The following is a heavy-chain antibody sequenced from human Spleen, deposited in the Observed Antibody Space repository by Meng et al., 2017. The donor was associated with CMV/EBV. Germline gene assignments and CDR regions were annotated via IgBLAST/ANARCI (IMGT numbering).Heavy chain of an antibody. CDR2: IYPGDSDT. Sequence: GESLKISCKGSGSSFTSYWIGWVRQMPGKGLEWMGIIYPGDSDTRYSPSFQGQVTISADKSISTAYLQWSSLKASDTAMYYCARLPDIVVVPAAQASYYYYYGMDVWGQGTTVTVSS. CDR3: ARLPDIVVVPAAQASYYYYYGMDV. D-gene: IGHD2-2*01. J-gene: IGHJ6*02. V-gene: IGHV5-51*01. CDR1: GSSFTSYW.